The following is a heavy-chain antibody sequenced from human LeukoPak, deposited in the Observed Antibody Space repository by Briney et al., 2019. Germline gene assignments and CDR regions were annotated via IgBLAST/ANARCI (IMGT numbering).Heavy chain of an antibody. D-gene: IGHD1-26*01. V-gene: IGHV4-30-4*07. CDR1: GGSISRGGYS. CDR3: ARELSGSYYAGYDY. CDR2: FYYSGST. Sequence: PSETLSLTCAVSGGSISRGGYSWSWIRQPPGKGLEWIGYFYYSGSTYYNPSLKSRVTISVDTSKNQLSLKLSSVTAADTAVYYCARELSGSYYAGYDYWGQGTLVTVSS. J-gene: IGHJ4*02.